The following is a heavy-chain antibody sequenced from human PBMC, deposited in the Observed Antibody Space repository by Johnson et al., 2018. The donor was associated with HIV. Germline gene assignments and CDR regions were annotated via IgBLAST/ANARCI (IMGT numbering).Heavy chain of an antibody. Sequence: VQLVESGGGWVQPGGSLRLSCIASGFSFSSCAMNWVRQAPGKGLEWVSTINGGGGITYYADSVKGRFTISRDNSNNTLYLQMNSLRAEDTAVYYCARKADAFDIWGQGTMITVSS. J-gene: IGHJ3*02. CDR2: INGGGGIT. CDR1: GFSFSSCA. V-gene: IGHV3-23*04. CDR3: ARKADAFDI.